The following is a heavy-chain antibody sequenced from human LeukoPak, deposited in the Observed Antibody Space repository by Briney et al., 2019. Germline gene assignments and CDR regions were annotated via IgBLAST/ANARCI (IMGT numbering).Heavy chain of an antibody. V-gene: IGHV3-66*01. D-gene: IGHD3-22*01. Sequence: GGSLRLSCAASGFTINTNYMTWVRQAPGKGLQWVSVLYSGDATYYADSVKGRFTISRDNSKNTLYLQMNSLRAEDTAVYYCARGAPIRDYDNYGIVDYWGQGTLVTVSS. CDR1: GFTINTNY. J-gene: IGHJ4*02. CDR2: LYSGDAT. CDR3: ARGAPIRDYDNYGIVDY.